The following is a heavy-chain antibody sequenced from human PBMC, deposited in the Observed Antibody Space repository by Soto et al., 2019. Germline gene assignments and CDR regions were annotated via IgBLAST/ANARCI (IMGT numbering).Heavy chain of an antibody. Sequence: QVQLVQSGAEVKKPGSSVKVSCKASGGTFSSYAISWVRQAPGQGLEWMGGIIPIFGTANYAQKFQGRVTISADESTSTAYMGLSSLRSEDTAVYYCARDRLYYYDSSGYCFVYWGQGTLVTVSS. V-gene: IGHV1-69*12. CDR1: GGTFSSYA. D-gene: IGHD3-22*01. CDR2: IIPIFGTA. J-gene: IGHJ4*02. CDR3: ARDRLYYYDSSGYCFVY.